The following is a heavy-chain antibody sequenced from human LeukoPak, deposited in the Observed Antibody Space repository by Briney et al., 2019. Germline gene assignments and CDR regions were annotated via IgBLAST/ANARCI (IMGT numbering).Heavy chain of an antibody. CDR3: AKDSLSGYYPVLGYYFDY. J-gene: IGHJ4*02. V-gene: IGHV3-9*01. D-gene: IGHD3-22*01. CDR2: VSWNSGSI. Sequence: HPGRSLRLSCAASGFTFDDYAMHWVRQAPGKGLEWVSGVSWNSGSIGYADSVKGRFTISRDNAKNSLYLQMNSLRAEDTALYYCAKDSLSGYYPVLGYYFDYWGQGTLVTVSS. CDR1: GFTFDDYA.